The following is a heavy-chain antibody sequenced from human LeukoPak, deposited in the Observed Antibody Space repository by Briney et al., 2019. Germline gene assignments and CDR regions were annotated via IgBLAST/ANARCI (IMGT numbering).Heavy chain of an antibody. D-gene: IGHD1-26*01. Sequence: SETLSLTCTVSGGSISSYYWSWIRQPPGKGLEWIGYIYYSGSTNYNPSLKGRVTILVDTSKNQFSLKLSSVAAANTAVYYCARHLGGGGATSDFDYWGQGTLVTVSS. V-gene: IGHV4-59*08. CDR2: IYYSGST. J-gene: IGHJ4*02. CDR3: ARHLGGGGATSDFDY. CDR1: GGSISSYY.